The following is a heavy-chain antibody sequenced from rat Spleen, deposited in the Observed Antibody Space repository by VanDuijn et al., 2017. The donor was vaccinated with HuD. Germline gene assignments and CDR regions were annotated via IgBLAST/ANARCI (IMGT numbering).Heavy chain of an antibody. V-gene: IGHV5-62*01. CDR3: ARAFYYYSGEDVMDA. CDR1: GFTFSSYG. D-gene: IGHD1-1*01. J-gene: IGHJ4*01. CDR2: ISSSSGT. Sequence: VQLVESGGGLVQPGKSLKLSCSASGFTFSSYGMHWIRQAPGKGLDWVAYISSSSGTVYADAVKGRFTISKDNAKNTLYLQLNSLKSEDTAIYYCARAFYYYSGEDVMDAWGQGASVTVSS.